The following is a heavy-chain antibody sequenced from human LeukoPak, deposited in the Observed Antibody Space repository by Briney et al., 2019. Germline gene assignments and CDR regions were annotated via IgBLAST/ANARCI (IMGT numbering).Heavy chain of an antibody. V-gene: IGHV3-20*04. D-gene: IGHD3-22*01. CDR1: GFTFDDYG. CDR2: INWNGGST. Sequence: AGGSLRLSCAASGFTFDDYGMSWVRQAPGKGLEWVSGINWNGGSTGYADSVKGRFTISRDHAKNSLYLQMNSLRAEDTALYYCARDLRYYYDSSGYVHFDYWGQGTLVTVSS. CDR3: ARDLRYYYDSSGYVHFDY. J-gene: IGHJ4*02.